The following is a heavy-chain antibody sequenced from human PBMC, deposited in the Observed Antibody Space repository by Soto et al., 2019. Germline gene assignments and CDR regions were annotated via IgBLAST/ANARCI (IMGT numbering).Heavy chain of an antibody. CDR2: INHSGST. D-gene: IGHD4-17*01. CDR1: GGSFSGYY. J-gene: IGHJ6*02. CDR3: ARDGATVTTSLRYYYGMDV. Sequence: NPSETLSLTCAVYGGSFSGYYWSWIRQPPGKGLEWIGEINHSGSTNYNPPLKSRVTISVDTSKNQFSLKLSSVTAADTAVYYCARDGATVTTSLRYYYGMDVWSQGTTVTVSS. V-gene: IGHV4-34*01.